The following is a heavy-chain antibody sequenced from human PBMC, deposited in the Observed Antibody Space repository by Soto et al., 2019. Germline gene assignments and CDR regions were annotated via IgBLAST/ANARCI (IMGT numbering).Heavy chain of an antibody. Sequence: PGGSLRLSRAASGFTFSSYGMHWVRQAPGKGLEWVAVIWYDGSNKYYADSVKGRFTISRDNSKNTLYLQMNSLRAEDTAVYYCARDFWFGEFPYYYYGMDVWGQGTTVTVSS. CDR3: ARDFWFGEFPYYYYGMDV. J-gene: IGHJ6*02. D-gene: IGHD3-10*01. V-gene: IGHV3-33*01. CDR2: IWYDGSNK. CDR1: GFTFSSYG.